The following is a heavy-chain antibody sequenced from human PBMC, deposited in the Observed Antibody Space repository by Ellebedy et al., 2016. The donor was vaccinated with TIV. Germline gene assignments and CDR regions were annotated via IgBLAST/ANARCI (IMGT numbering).Heavy chain of an antibody. D-gene: IGHD2-21*01. Sequence: MPSETLSLTCTVSGGSIGSSKFYLGWIRQPPGQGLEWIGSIFYSGSTYYNPSLERRVTISLDTSKNRFTLKRSSVTAADTAIYYCAREGFIGSYSSSIYYFDNWGQGTLVTVSS. J-gene: IGHJ4*02. CDR3: AREGFIGSYSSSIYYFDN. CDR1: GGSIGSSKFY. V-gene: IGHV4-39*06. CDR2: IFYSGST.